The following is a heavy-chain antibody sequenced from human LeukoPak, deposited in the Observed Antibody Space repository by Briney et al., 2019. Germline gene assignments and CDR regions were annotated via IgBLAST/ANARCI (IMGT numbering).Heavy chain of an antibody. J-gene: IGHJ4*02. CDR1: GFTFSSYG. V-gene: IGHV3-30*02. D-gene: IGHD4-23*01. CDR2: IRYDGSKK. Sequence: PGGSLRLSCAASGFTFSSYGMHWVRQAPGKGLEWVAFIRYDGSKKYYADSVKGRFTISRDNSKNTLYLQMNSLRAEDTAVYYCAKDRWGTVVTSYGYFDYWGQGTLVTVSS. CDR3: AKDRWGTVVTSYGYFDY.